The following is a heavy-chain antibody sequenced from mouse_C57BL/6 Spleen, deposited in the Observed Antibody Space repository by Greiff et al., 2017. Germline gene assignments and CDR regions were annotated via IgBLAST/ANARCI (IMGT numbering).Heavy chain of an antibody. CDR3: ARSGYGSSSRFWFAY. V-gene: IGHV1-63*01. J-gene: IGHJ3*01. CDR2: IYPGGGYT. CDR1: GYTFTNYW. D-gene: IGHD1-1*01. Sequence: QVQLQQSGAELVRPGTSVKMSCKASGYTFTNYWIGWAKQSPGHGLEWIGDIYPGGGYTNYNEKFKGKATLTADKSSSTAYMQFSSLTSEDSAIYYCARSGYGSSSRFWFAYWGQGTLVTVSA.